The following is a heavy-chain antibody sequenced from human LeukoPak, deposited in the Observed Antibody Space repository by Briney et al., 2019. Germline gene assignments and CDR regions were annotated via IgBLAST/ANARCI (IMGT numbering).Heavy chain of an antibody. CDR2: ISGSGDNT. Sequence: GGSLRLSCAASGFTFSSYAMSWVRQAPGKGLEWVSGISGSGDNTYYADSVKGRFTISRDNSKNTLYLQMNSLRADDTAVYYCAKGGLVHRFDPWGQGTLVTVSS. V-gene: IGHV3-23*01. J-gene: IGHJ5*02. CDR1: GFTFSSYA. CDR3: AKGGLVHRFDP.